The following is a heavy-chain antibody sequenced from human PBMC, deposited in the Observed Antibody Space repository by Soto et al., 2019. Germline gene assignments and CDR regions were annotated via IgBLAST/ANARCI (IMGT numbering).Heavy chain of an antibody. CDR2: ISYDGSNK. J-gene: IGHJ4*02. V-gene: IGHV3-30*03. CDR1: GFTFSTYG. D-gene: IGHD1-26*01. CDR3: AREVVGASHFDY. Sequence: QVQLVESGGGVVQPGRSLRLSCAASGFTFSTYGMHWVRQAPGKGLEWVAVISYDGSNKYYADSVKGRFTISRDNSKNTLYLQMNSLRAEDTAVYYCAREVVGASHFDYWGQGTLVTVSS.